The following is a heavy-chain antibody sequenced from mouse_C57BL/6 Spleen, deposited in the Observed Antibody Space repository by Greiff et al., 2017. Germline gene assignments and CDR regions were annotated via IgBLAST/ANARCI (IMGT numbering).Heavy chain of an antibody. V-gene: IGHV5-16*01. D-gene: IGHD2-3*01. J-gene: IGHJ2*01. CDR2: INYDGSST. CDR3: ARFDGYYFDY. CDR1: GFTFSDYY. Sequence: EVMLVESEGGLVQPGSSMKLSCTASGFTFSDYYMAWVRQVPEKGLEWVANINYDGSSTYYLDSLKSRFIISRDNAKNILYLQMSSLKSEDTATYYCARFDGYYFDYWGQGTTRTVSS.